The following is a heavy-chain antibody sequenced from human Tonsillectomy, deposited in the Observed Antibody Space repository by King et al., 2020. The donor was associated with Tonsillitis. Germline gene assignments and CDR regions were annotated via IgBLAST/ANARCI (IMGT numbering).Heavy chain of an antibody. CDR2: MNPNSGNT. J-gene: IGHJ3*02. Sequence: QLVQSGAEVKKPGASVKVSCKASGYTFTSYDINWVRLATGQGLEWMGWMNPNSGNTGYAQNFQGRVTMTRDTSISTAYMEVSSLRSEDTAVYFCALGYCGGGSCTQGVNPFDIWGQGTMVTVSS. D-gene: IGHD2-15*01. V-gene: IGHV1-8*02. CDR1: GYTFTSYD. CDR3: ALGYCGGGSCTQGVNPFDI.